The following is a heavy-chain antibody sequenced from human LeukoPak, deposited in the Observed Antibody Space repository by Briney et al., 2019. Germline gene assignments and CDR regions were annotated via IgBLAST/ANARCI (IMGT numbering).Heavy chain of an antibody. CDR1: GGSISSNIYY. Sequence: SETLSLTCTVSGGSISSNIYYWGWIRQPPGKGLEWIGSIYHSGSTYYNPSLKSRVTISVDTSKNQFSLKLSSVTAADTAVYYCAREGGLGYCSSTSCHSDYYFDYWGQGTLVTVSS. CDR3: AREGGLGYCSSTSCHSDYYFDY. J-gene: IGHJ4*02. CDR2: IYHSGST. V-gene: IGHV4-39*07. D-gene: IGHD2-2*01.